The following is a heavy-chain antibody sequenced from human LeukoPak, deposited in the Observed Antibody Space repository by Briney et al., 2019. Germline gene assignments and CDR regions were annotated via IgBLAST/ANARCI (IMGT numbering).Heavy chain of an antibody. V-gene: IGHV3-30*02. D-gene: IGHD3-10*01. CDR1: GFTFSSYG. CDR3: AKEGDYYGSGSYRDGFDI. CDR2: IRYDGINK. J-gene: IGHJ3*02. Sequence: GGSLRLSCAASGFTFSSYGIHWVRQAPGKGLEWVAFIRYDGINKYYADSVKGRFTISRDSFKNTLYLQTNSLRPEDTAVYYCAKEGDYYGSGSYRDGFDIWGQGTRATVSS.